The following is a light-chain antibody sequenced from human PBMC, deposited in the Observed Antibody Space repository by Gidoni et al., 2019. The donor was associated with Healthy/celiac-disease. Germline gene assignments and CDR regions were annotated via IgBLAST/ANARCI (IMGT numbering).Light chain of an antibody. J-gene: IGKJ4*01. V-gene: IGKV1-33*01. Sequence: DSQMTKSPSSLSASVGDRVTITCQARQDISNYLNWYQKKPGKAPKLLIYDPSNLETGVPSRSSGSGSWTDCTFTLSSLQPEDIATYYCQQYDNLPLTFGGGTKVEIK. CDR1: QDISNY. CDR3: QQYDNLPLT. CDR2: DPS.